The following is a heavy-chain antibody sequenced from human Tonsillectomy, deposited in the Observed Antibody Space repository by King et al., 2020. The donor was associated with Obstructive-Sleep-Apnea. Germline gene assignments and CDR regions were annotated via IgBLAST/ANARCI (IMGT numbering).Heavy chain of an antibody. CDR3: ARVNFDFWTGQSLYFDY. D-gene: IGHD3/OR15-3a*01. CDR2: IFYSGNT. V-gene: IGHV4-39*07. Sequence: VQLQESGPGLVKPSETLSLTCIVSGGSISSNNFYWGWIRQPPGKGLEWIGNIFYSGNTYYNPSLKSRVTISVDTSKNQFSLKLSSVTAADTAVYYCARVNFDFWTGQSLYFDYWGQGTLVTVSS. CDR1: GGSISSNNFY. J-gene: IGHJ4*02.